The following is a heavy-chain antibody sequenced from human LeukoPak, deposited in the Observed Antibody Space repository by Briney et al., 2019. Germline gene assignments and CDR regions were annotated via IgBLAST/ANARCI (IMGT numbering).Heavy chain of an antibody. CDR1: GGSISSYY. CDR3: ARYTAMVTGFDY. Sequence: SETLSLTCTVSGGSISSYYWSWIRQPPGKGLEWIGYIYYSGSTNYNPSLKSRVTISVDTSKNQFPLKLSSVTAADTAVYYCARYTAMVTGFDYWGQGTLVTVSS. D-gene: IGHD5-18*01. V-gene: IGHV4-59*01. J-gene: IGHJ4*02. CDR2: IYYSGST.